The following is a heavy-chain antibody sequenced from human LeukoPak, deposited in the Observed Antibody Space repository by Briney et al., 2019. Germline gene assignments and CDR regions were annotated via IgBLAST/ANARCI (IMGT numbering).Heavy chain of an antibody. D-gene: IGHD2-2*01. V-gene: IGHV4-39*01. Sequence: PSETLSLTCTVSGGSISSSSYYWGWIRQPPGKGLEWIGSIYYSGSTYYNPSLKSRVTISVDTSKNQFSLKLSSVTAADTAVYYCATWEGYCSSTSCFDYWGQGTLVTVSS. CDR1: GGSISSSSYY. CDR3: ATWEGYCSSTSCFDY. J-gene: IGHJ4*02. CDR2: IYYSGST.